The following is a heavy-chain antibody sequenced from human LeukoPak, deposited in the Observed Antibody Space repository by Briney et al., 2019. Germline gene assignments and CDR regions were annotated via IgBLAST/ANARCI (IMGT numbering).Heavy chain of an antibody. CDR1: RGTFTSYA. CDR2: IIPIVGTA. CDR3: ARGAAVVATRGHAFDI. V-gene: IGHV1-69*06. Sequence: SAKVSCKPSRGTFTSYATSWVRQAPGQGLEWMRGIIPIVGTANYAQKFQGRVTITPDKSTRTAYIELRRLRSEDTAGYYCARGAAVVATRGHAFDIWGQGTMVTVSS. D-gene: IGHD6-19*01. J-gene: IGHJ3*02.